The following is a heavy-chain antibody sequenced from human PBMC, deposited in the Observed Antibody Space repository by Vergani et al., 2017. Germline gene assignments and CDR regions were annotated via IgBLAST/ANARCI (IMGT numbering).Heavy chain of an antibody. CDR2: IYYSGST. Sequence: QVQLQESGPGLVKPSETLSLTCTVSGGSVSSGSYYWSWIRQPAGKGLEWIGYIYYSGSTNYNPSLKSRVTISVDTSKNQFSLKLGSVTAADTAVYYCARWGEMATIGAFDIWGQGTMVTVSS. J-gene: IGHJ3*02. CDR3: ARWGEMATIGAFDI. V-gene: IGHV4-61*10. CDR1: GGSVSSGSYY. D-gene: IGHD5-24*01.